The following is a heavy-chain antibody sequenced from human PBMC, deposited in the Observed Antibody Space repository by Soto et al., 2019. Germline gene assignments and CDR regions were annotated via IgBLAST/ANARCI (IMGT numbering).Heavy chain of an antibody. Sequence: QVQLLQSGAEVKKPWASVKVSCKASGYKFTTYGITWVRQAPGQGLEWLGGISTYNGNTDYAQNLQDRVTMTTETSTSTAYLEVRSLTSDDTAVYFCARGLGTNGLDVWGQGTTVTVSS. J-gene: IGHJ6*02. D-gene: IGHD7-27*01. CDR3: ARGLGTNGLDV. CDR1: GYKFTTYG. V-gene: IGHV1-18*04. CDR2: ISTYNGNT.